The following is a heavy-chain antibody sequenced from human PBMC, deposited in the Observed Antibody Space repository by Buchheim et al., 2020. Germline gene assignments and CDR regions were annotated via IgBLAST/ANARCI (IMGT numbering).Heavy chain of an antibody. CDR3: ATPTRISLEYYYYYYGMDV. CDR1: GGSISSSSYY. J-gene: IGHJ6*02. CDR2: IYYSGST. D-gene: IGHD2/OR15-2a*01. V-gene: IGHV4-39*01. Sequence: QLQLQESGPGLVKPSETLSLTCTVSGGSISSSSYYWGWIRQPPGTGLEWIGSIYYSGSTYYNPSLKSRVTISVDTSKNQFSLKLSSVAAADTAGYCCATPTRISLEYYYYYYGMDVWGQGTT.